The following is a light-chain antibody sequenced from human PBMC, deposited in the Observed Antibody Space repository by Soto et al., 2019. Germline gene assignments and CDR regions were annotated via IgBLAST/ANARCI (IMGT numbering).Light chain of an antibody. Sequence: EIVLTQSPGTLSLSPGERATLSCRASQSVSSSYLAWYQQKPGQPPRLLIYAASSRATGIPDRFSGSGSGTDFTLTSSRLEPEDFAVYYCQQYGSSPLVTFGQGTRLEIK. V-gene: IGKV3-20*01. J-gene: IGKJ5*01. CDR2: AAS. CDR1: QSVSSSY. CDR3: QQYGSSPLVT.